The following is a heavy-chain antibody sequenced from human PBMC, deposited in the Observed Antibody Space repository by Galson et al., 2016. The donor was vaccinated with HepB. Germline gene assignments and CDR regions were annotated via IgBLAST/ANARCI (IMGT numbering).Heavy chain of an antibody. CDR1: GFTFSRYE. V-gene: IGHV3-48*03. J-gene: IGHJ6*02. Sequence: LRLSCAASGFTFSRYEMNWVRQAPGKGLEWVSYISSSGTTIYYADSVKGRFTISRDNAKTTLYLQMNSLRVEDTAVCFCARVLFGSGSYWCLDVWGQGTTVTVSS. D-gene: IGHD3-10*01. CDR2: ISSSGTTI. CDR3: ARVLFGSGSYWCLDV.